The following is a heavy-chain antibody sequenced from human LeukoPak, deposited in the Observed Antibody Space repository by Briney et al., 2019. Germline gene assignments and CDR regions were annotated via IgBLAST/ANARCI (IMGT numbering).Heavy chain of an antibody. D-gene: IGHD4-23*01. Sequence: GGSLRLSCAASGLSINSYPMIWVRQAPGKGLEWLSFISSGSSSIYNADTIKGRFTISRDNARNSLYLQMNSLRPEDTAVYYCARVDAFNGNSGFWYFDIWGRGTLVTVSS. CDR2: ISSGSSSI. J-gene: IGHJ2*01. CDR1: GLSINSYP. V-gene: IGHV3-21*01. CDR3: ARVDAFNGNSGFWYFDI.